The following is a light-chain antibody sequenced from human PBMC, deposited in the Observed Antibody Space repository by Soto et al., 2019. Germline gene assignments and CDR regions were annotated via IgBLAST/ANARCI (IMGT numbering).Light chain of an antibody. CDR1: QSVLYSSNNKNY. Sequence: DIVMTQSPDSLAVSLGERATINCKSSQSVLYSSNNKNYLAWYQQKPGQPPKALIYWASTRESGVPDRFSGSGSGTDFTLTITSLQAQDVAVYYCQQYYSTPRTFGQGTRLEIK. J-gene: IGKJ5*01. CDR3: QQYYSTPRT. V-gene: IGKV4-1*01. CDR2: WAS.